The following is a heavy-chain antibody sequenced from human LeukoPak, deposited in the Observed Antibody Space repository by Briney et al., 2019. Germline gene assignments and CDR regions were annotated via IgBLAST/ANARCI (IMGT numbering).Heavy chain of an antibody. CDR1: GVSISSTTYF. J-gene: IGHJ3*02. CDR2: MYYSGNT. D-gene: IGHD2-15*01. CDR3: ARDLYCSSGSCYSTAFDI. V-gene: IGHV4-39*07. Sequence: PSETLSLTCTVSGVSISSTTYFWGWIRQPPGKGLEWIGSMYYSGNTYYNPSLKSRVTISVDTSKNQFSLKLNSVTAADSAVYYCARDLYCSSGSCYSTAFDIWGQGTMVTVSS.